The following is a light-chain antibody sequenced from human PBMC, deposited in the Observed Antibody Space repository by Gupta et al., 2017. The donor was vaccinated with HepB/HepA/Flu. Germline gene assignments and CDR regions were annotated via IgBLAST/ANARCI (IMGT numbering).Light chain of an antibody. CDR2: DVS. CDR3: QQRSNWPTT. V-gene: IGKV3-11*01. CDR1: QSVSNY. J-gene: IGKJ3*01. Sequence: EIVLTQSLASLSLSPGERATLSCRASQSVSNYLAWYQQRPGQAPRLLIYDVSNRATGIPARFSGSGSETDFTLTISSLEPEDFAVYYCQQRSNWPTTFGPGTEVEIK.